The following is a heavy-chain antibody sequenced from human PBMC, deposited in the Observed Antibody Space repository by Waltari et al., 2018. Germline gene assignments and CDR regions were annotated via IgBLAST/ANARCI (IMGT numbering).Heavy chain of an antibody. CDR3: ARESGLIPGYDYYYGMDV. J-gene: IGHJ6*02. CDR2: IIPIFGTA. D-gene: IGHD2-8*01. CDR1: GGTFSSYA. Sequence: QVQLVQSGAEVKKPGSSVKVSCKASGGTFSSYAISWVRQALGQGLEWMGVIIPIFGTANYAQKFQGRVTITTDESKSTANMELSSLRSEDKAVYYCARESGLIPGYDYYYGMDVWGQGTTVTVSS. V-gene: IGHV1-69*05.